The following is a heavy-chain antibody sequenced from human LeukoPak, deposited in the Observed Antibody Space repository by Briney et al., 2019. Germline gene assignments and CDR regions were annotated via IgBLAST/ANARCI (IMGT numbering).Heavy chain of an antibody. V-gene: IGHV3-23*01. D-gene: IGHD1-26*01. CDR3: AKSSGSYPYYFDY. Sequence: GGSLRLSCAASGFTFSSYAMTWVCQGLGEGLEWVSAMSGSGGGTYYADSVKGRFTLSTDNSKNTLYLQMRSLRAEDTAVYYCAKSSGSYPYYFDYWGQGTLVTVSS. CDR1: GFTFSSYA. J-gene: IGHJ4*02. CDR2: MSGSGGGT.